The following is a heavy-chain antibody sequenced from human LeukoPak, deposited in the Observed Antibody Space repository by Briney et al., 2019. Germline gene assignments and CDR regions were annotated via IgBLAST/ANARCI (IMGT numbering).Heavy chain of an antibody. CDR3: ARGYEQWLPDGGFDP. D-gene: IGHD6-19*01. CDR2: ISAYNGNT. J-gene: IGHJ5*02. V-gene: IGHV1-18*04. CDR1: GYTLTSYG. Sequence: ASVKVSCKASGYTLTSYGISWVRQAPGQGLEWMGWISAYNGNTNYAQKLQGRVTMTTDTSTSTAYMELRSLRSDDTAVYYCARGYEQWLPDGGFDPWGQGTLVTVSS.